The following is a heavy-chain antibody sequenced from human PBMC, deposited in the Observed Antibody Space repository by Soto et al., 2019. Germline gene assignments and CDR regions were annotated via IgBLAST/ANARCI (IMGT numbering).Heavy chain of an antibody. D-gene: IGHD6-6*01. CDR3: ARGLVRYSSSRGFQH. V-gene: IGHV1-18*04. J-gene: IGHJ1*01. CDR2: ITASNGNT. Sequence: QLQLVQSGAEVKNPGASVRVSCKASGFSFSTYGITWVRQAPGQGLEWMGWITASNGNTHYAQNLQGRVTMTTDTSTSTAYMELWRLSSDDTAVYYCARGLVRYSSSRGFQHWGQGTLVTVSS. CDR1: GFSFSTYG.